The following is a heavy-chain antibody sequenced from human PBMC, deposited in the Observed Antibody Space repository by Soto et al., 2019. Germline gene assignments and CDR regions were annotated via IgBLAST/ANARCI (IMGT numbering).Heavy chain of an antibody. CDR1: GFSLSNARMG. Sequence: QVTLKESGPVLVKPTETLTLTCTVSGFSLSNARMGVSWIRQPPGKALEWLAHIFSNDEKSYSTSLKSRLTISKDTSKSQVVLTMTNMDLVDTATYYCAAYDFWSGPTYTDYWGQGTLVTVSS. CDR3: AAYDFWSGPTYTDY. CDR2: IFSNDEK. D-gene: IGHD3-3*01. J-gene: IGHJ4*02. V-gene: IGHV2-26*01.